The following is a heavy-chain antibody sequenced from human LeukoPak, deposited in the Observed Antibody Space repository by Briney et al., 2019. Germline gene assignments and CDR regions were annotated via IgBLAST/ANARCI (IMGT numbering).Heavy chain of an antibody. V-gene: IGHV3-7*01. Sequence: GGTLRLSCSAAGFTFSPYWMVCFRQAPGQGLEWLANIHPEGRRIYYVDFQKGRFTISRDNANILLYLQMNSLRDEDTAVYYCASSHDSSGNDWGQGTRVTVS. J-gene: IGHJ4*02. CDR2: IHPEGRRI. CDR3: ASSHDSSGND. D-gene: IGHD3-22*01. CDR1: GFTFSPYW.